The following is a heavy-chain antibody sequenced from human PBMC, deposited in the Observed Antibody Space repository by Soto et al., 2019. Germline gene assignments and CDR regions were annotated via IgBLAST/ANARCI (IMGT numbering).Heavy chain of an antibody. CDR3: ARDPSPYLYDSSGSALRY. CDR2: ISAYNGNT. CDR1: GYTFTSYG. D-gene: IGHD3-22*01. V-gene: IGHV1-18*01. J-gene: IGHJ4*02. Sequence: GASVKVSCKASGYTFTSYGISWVRQAPGQGLEWMGWISAYNGNTNYAQKLQGRVTMTTDTSTSTAYMELRSLRSDDTAVYYCARDPSPYLYDSSGSALRYWGQGTLVTVSS.